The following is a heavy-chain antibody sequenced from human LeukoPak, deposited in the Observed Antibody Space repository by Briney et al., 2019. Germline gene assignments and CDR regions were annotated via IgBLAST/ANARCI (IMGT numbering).Heavy chain of an antibody. V-gene: IGHV3-23*01. CDR1: GFKFSNYA. Sequence: PGGSLRLSCAGSGFKFSNYAMSWVRQVPGKGLECLSAITGGGRTTRYADSVKGRFTISRDNSKNTLYLQMNGLRVEDTAIYYCAKDRSNAYDYYYMDVWGKGTTVTVSS. J-gene: IGHJ6*03. CDR2: ITGGGRTT. CDR3: AKDRSNAYDYYYMDV. D-gene: IGHD2-21*01.